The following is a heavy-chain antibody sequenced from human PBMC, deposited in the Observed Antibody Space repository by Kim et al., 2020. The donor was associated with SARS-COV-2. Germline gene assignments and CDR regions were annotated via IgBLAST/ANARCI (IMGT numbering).Heavy chain of an antibody. Sequence: ASVKVSCKVSGYTLTELSMHWVRQAPGKGLEWMGGFDPEDGETIYAQKFQGRVTMTEDTSTDTAYMELSSLRSEDTAVYYCATGLNSGSYGLRGVEIDYWGQGTLVTVSS. CDR3: ATGLNSGSYGLRGVEIDY. CDR1: GYTLTELS. J-gene: IGHJ4*02. V-gene: IGHV1-24*01. CDR2: FDPEDGET. D-gene: IGHD1-26*01.